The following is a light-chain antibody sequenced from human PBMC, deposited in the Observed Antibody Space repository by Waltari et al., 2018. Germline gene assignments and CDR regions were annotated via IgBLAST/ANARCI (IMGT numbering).Light chain of an antibody. CDR2: GPA. V-gene: IGKV3-20*01. Sequence: EIVLTQSPGTLSLSPGERATLSCRASQSVSRTLAWDQPKPGPAPRLLIDGPATRATGIPERVSGGGSGTDFSLTISRLEPEDFAVYYCQHYVSLPATFGQGTKVEIK. J-gene: IGKJ1*01. CDR1: QSVSRT. CDR3: QHYVSLPAT.